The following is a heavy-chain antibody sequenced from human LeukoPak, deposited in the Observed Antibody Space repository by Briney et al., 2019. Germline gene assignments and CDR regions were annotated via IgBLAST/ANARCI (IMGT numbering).Heavy chain of an antibody. V-gene: IGHV3-23*01. Sequence: GGSLRLSCAASGFTFSSYAMSWVRQAPGKGLEWVSAISGSGGSTYYADSVKGRFAISRDNSKNTLYLPMNSLRAEDTAAYYCAKPLPVVGARTSFDYWGREPLVTVSS. CDR3: AKPLPVVGARTSFDY. CDR2: ISGSGGST. J-gene: IGHJ4*02. CDR1: GFTFSSYA. D-gene: IGHD1-26*01.